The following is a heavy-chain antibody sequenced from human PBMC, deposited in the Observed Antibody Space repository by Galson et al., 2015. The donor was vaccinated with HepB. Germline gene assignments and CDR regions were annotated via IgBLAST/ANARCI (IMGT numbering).Heavy chain of an antibody. CDR1: GFSFSSYV. V-gene: IGHV3-23*01. CDR3: ARKINKHFHY. J-gene: IGHJ4*02. CDR2: ISGSGGST. Sequence: SLRLSCAASGFSFSSYVMSWVRQAPGKGLEWVSVISGSGGSTYYADSVKGRFTISRDNSKNTLYLQMNSLRAEDTAVYYCARKINKHFHYWGPGTLVTASS.